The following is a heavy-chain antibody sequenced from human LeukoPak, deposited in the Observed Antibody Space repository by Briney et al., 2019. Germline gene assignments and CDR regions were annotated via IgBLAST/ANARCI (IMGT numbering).Heavy chain of an antibody. CDR1: GGTFSSYA. J-gene: IGHJ4*02. V-gene: IGHV1-69*13. Sequence: SVKVSCKASGGTFSSYATSWVRQAPGQGLEWMGGIIPIFGTANYAQKFQGRVTITADESTSTAYMELSSLRSEDTAVYYCAREDSSGYYYGRYFDYWGQGTLVTVSS. D-gene: IGHD3-22*01. CDR3: AREDSSGYYYGRYFDY. CDR2: IIPIFGTA.